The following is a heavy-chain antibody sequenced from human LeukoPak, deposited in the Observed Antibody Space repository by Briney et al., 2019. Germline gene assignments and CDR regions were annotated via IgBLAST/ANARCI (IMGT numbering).Heavy chain of an antibody. CDR2: ISPNSGGT. CDR1: GYTFIDYY. Sequence: ASVKVSCKASGYTFIDYYMHWVRQAPGQGFEWIGWISPNSGGTKYVQKFQGRVTMTRDTSITTVYMELSGLSFDDTAVYYCARGGGRYSVDYWGQGTPVIVSS. V-gene: IGHV1-2*02. CDR3: ARGGGRYSVDY. J-gene: IGHJ4*02. D-gene: IGHD1-26*01.